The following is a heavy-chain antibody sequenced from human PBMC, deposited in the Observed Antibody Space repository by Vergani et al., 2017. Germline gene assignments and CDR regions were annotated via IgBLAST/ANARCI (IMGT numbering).Heavy chain of an antibody. D-gene: IGHD3-10*01. CDR3: ARDPLLWFGELSI. CDR2: IYYSGST. J-gene: IGHJ4*02. V-gene: IGHV4-59*06. CDR1: GGSISSYY. Sequence: QVQLQESGPGLVKPSETLSLTCTVSGGSISSYYWSWIRQPPGKGLEWIGYIYYSGSTYYNPSLKSRVTISVDTSKNQFSLKLSSVTAADTAVYYCARDPLLWFGELSIWGQGTLVTVSS.